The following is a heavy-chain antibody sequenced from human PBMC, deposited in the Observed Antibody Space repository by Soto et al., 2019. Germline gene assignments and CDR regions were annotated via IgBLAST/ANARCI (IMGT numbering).Heavy chain of an antibody. Sequence: TSETLSLTCTVSGGSISSYYWSWIRQPPGKGLEWIGYIYYSGSTNYNPSLKSRVTISVDTSKNQFSLKLSSVTAADTAVYYCARGIRIAVAGFNWFDPWGQGTLVTVSS. D-gene: IGHD6-19*01. CDR3: ARGIRIAVAGFNWFDP. J-gene: IGHJ5*02. V-gene: IGHV4-59*01. CDR1: GGSISSYY. CDR2: IYYSGST.